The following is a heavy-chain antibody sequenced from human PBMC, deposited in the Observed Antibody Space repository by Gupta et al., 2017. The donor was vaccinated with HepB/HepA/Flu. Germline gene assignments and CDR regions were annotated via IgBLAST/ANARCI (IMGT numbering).Heavy chain of an antibody. D-gene: IGHD6-13*01. V-gene: IGHV3-30*03. CDR2: LSNDGRNK. CDR3: ATTVGRDYRDPREAAGLTGS. CDR1: GFTFISYA. Sequence: QVQRVESGGGVVQPGRSLGLSCAASGFTFISYAMHWVRQAPGKGLEWLKVLSNDGRNKHYADSVKGRLTISRDNTKNTLYLKMNSMRVEDTDVYYWATTVGRDYRDPREAAGLTGSWGQGTLVTVSS. J-gene: IGHJ5*02.